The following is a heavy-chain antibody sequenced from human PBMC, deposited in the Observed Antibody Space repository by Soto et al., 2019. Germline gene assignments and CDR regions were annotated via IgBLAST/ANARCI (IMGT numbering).Heavy chain of an antibody. CDR3: AKDRLSRFGFTSDSGGYYYYGMDV. J-gene: IGHJ6*02. V-gene: IGHV3-30*18. CDR1: GFTFSSYG. CDR2: ISYDGSNK. Sequence: GGSLRLSCAASGFTFSSYGMHWVRQAPGKGLEWVAVISYDGSNKYYADSVKGRFTISRDNSKNTLYLQMNSLRAEDTAVYYCAKDRLSRFGFTSDSGGYYYYGMDVWGQGTTVTVSS. D-gene: IGHD3-10*01.